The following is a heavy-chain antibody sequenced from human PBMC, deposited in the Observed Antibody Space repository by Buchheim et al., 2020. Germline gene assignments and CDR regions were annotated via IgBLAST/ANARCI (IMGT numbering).Heavy chain of an antibody. J-gene: IGHJ6*02. CDR3: GGGVDYYYGMDV. D-gene: IGHD2-21*01. Sequence: QVQLVESGGGLVKPGGALRLSCAASGFSFSDYYMSWIRQAPGKGLEWVSYLSSSSRYTKYADSVKGRFTISRDNAKNSLYLQMNSLRAEDTAVYYCGGGVDYYYGMDVWGQGTT. V-gene: IGHV3-11*06. CDR1: GFSFSDYY. CDR2: LSSSSRYT.